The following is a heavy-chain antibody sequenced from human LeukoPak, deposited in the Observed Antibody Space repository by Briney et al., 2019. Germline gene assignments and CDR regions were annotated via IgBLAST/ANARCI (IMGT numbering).Heavy chain of an antibody. V-gene: IGHV3-33*01. CDR2: IWYDASNK. D-gene: IGHD3-10*01. J-gene: IGHJ4*02. CDR3: ARGATYGSGKFLDY. CDR1: GFTFSSFG. Sequence: GGSLRLSCAASGFTFSSFGMHWVRQAPGKGLEWVAVIWYDASNKYYADSVKGRFTISRDNSKNTLYLQMNSLRAEDTAVYYCARGATYGSGKFLDYWGQGTLLTVFS.